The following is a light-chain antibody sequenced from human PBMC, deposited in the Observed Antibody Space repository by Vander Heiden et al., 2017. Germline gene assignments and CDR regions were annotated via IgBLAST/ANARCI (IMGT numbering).Light chain of an antibody. CDR2: DAY. J-gene: IGKJ4*01. CDR1: RSVPNNY. V-gene: IGKV3-20*01. CDR3: QQNGGSPALT. Sequence: IVSTQPSCPSSSSPAESATTSCRASRSVPNNYLARYQPKPGQAPRLLLYDAYYRATSIPDRFSSSRSGTDFTLTITRLEAEDFALYYCQQNGGSPALTFGGGTRVQIK.